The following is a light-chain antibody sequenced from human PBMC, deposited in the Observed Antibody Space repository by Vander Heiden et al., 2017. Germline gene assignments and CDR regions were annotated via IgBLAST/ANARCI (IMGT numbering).Light chain of an antibody. CDR1: NIGSQS. V-gene: IGLV3-21*02. CDR2: GDS. CDR3: HVGDGDTDHHV. Sequence: YVLTQPPSVSVAPGQTARITCGGANIGSQSVNWYQQKPGQAPVLVVYGDSDRPSGIPERFSGSDSGNTATLTLSRVEAGDEADYYCHVGDGDTDHHVFGTGTKVT. J-gene: IGLJ1*01.